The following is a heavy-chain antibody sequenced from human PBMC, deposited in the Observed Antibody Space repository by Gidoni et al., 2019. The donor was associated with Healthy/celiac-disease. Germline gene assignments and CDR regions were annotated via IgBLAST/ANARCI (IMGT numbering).Heavy chain of an antibody. Sequence: QVQLVESGGGVVQPGRSLRLSCAASGFTFRSYGMPWFRPAPGKGLEWVAVISYDGSNKYYADSVKGRFTISRDNSKNTLYLQMNSLRAEDTAVYYCAKDRLLWFGNRRMGRYYYGMDVWGQGTTVTVSS. CDR1: GFTFRSYG. CDR2: ISYDGSNK. D-gene: IGHD3-10*01. V-gene: IGHV3-30*18. J-gene: IGHJ6*02. CDR3: AKDRLLWFGNRRMGRYYYGMDV.